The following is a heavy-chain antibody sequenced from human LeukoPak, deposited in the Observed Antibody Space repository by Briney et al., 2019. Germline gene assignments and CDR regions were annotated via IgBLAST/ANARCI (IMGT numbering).Heavy chain of an antibody. CDR2: INPNSGDT. D-gene: IGHD5-24*01. J-gene: IGHJ4*02. V-gene: IGHV1-2*02. CDR1: GYTFTGSY. Sequence: GASVKVCCKASGYTFTGSYMHWVRQAPGQGLEWMGWINPNSGDTNYAEKFQGRVTMTRDTSISTAYMDLSRLRSDDTAVYYCARDLRDGYNSLFDYWGQGTLVTVSS. CDR3: ARDLRDGYNSLFDY.